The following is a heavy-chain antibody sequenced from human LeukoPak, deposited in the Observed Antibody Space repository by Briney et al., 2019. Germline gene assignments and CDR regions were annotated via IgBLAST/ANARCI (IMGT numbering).Heavy chain of an antibody. D-gene: IGHD6-19*01. V-gene: IGHV3-74*01. CDR3: VRDKISGWCVDQ. Sequence: QAGGSLTLACAASGFTLSIHWMHWVRQAPGKGPGWLSRIISDGSNTIYADSVKGRFTISRDNAKNTLYLQMNSLRAEDAAVYYCVRDKISGWCVDQWGQGTLVTVSS. CDR1: GFTLSIHW. CDR2: IISDGSNT. J-gene: IGHJ4*02.